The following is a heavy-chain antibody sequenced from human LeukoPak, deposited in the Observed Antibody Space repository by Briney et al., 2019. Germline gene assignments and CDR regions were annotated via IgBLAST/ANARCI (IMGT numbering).Heavy chain of an antibody. CDR2: ISSSSSYI. V-gene: IGHV3-21*01. J-gene: IGHJ4*02. CDR3: ARDPYDSSGYEDY. Sequence: GGSPRLSCAASGFTFSSYSMNWVRQAPGKGLEWVSSISSSSSYIYYADSVKGRFTISRDNAKNSLYLQMNSLRAEGTAVYYCARDPYDSSGYEDYWGQGTLVTVSS. D-gene: IGHD3-22*01. CDR1: GFTFSSYS.